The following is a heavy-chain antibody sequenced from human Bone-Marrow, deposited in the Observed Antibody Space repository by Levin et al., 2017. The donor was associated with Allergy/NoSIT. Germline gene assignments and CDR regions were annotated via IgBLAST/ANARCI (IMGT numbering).Heavy chain of an antibody. V-gene: IGHV4-59*01. Sequence: SQTLSLTCTVSGGSITYYYWSWIRQPPGKGLEWIGYIYYNGNTNYNPSLKSRVTISVDTSNSQFSLKLTSVTAADTAVYYCARAASQKNTFDPWGQGTLVTVSS. CDR1: GGSITYYY. CDR2: IYYNGNT. J-gene: IGHJ5*02. CDR3: ARAASQKNTFDP.